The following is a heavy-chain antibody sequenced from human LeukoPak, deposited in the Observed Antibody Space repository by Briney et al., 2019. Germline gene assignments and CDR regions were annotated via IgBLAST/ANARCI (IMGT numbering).Heavy chain of an antibody. J-gene: IGHJ4*02. Sequence: GGSLRLSCAASGFTFSSYDMNWVRQAPGKGLEWVSGISGRGGSTYYADSVKGRFTISRDNSKNTLYLQMNSLRAEDTAVYYCANRGHYYDSSGYYYVSYFDYWGQGTLVTVST. CDR1: GFTFSSYD. CDR3: ANRGHYYDSSGYYYVSYFDY. D-gene: IGHD3-22*01. CDR2: ISGRGGST. V-gene: IGHV3-23*01.